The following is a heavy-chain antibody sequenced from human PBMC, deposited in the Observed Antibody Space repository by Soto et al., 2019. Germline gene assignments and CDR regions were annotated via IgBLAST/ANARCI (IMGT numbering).Heavy chain of an antibody. V-gene: IGHV4-59*06. J-gene: IGHJ3*02. CDR2: IYYSGST. D-gene: IGHD6-13*01. CDR1: GGSISSYY. Sequence: SETLSLTCTVSGGSISSYYWSWIRQHPGKGLEWIGYIYYSGSTYYNPSLKSRVTISVDTSKNQFSLKLSSVTAADTAVYYCARVIAAAGHDAFDIWGQGTMVTVSS. CDR3: ARVIAAAGHDAFDI.